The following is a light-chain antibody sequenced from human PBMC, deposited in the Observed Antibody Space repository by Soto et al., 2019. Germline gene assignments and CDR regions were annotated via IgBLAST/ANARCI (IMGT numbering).Light chain of an antibody. CDR1: QGISSY. J-gene: IGKJ4*01. CDR3: QQLNTYPLT. CDR2: AAS. V-gene: IGKV1-9*01. Sequence: DIQLTQSPSFLSASVGDRVTITCRASQGISSYLDWYQQKPGKAPKLLIYAASSLQGGVPSRFSGSGSGTEFTLTISRLQPEDFATDYCQQLNTYPLTFGGGTKVEIK.